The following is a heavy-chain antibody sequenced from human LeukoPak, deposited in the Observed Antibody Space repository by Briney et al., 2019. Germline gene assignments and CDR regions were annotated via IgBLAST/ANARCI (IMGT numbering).Heavy chain of an antibody. CDR2: IYPGDSDT. V-gene: IGHV5-51*01. CDR1: GYSFTSYW. Sequence: GEALQISCKGSGYSFTSYWIGWVRPLPGKGLEWMGIIYPGDSDTRYSPSFQGQVTISADKSISTAYLQWSSLKASDTAMYHCGATAAYYYGMDVWGQGTTVTVSS. CDR3: GATAAYYYGMDV. J-gene: IGHJ6*02. D-gene: IGHD6-25*01.